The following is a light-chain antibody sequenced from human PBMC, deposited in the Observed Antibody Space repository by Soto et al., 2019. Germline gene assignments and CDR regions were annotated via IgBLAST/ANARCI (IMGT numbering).Light chain of an antibody. CDR3: SSYTDSSTYV. CDR2: EVI. J-gene: IGLJ1*01. V-gene: IGLV2-14*01. Sequence: ALTQPASVSGSPGQSITISCTGTSSDVGAYNSVSWYQHHPGKAPKLIIYEVINRPSGVFNRFSAYKSGNTASLIISGLQAEDEADYYCSSYTDSSTYVFGTGTKVTVL. CDR1: SSDVGAYNS.